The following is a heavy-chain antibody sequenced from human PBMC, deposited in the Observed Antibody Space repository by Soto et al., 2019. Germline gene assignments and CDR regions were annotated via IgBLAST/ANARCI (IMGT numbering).Heavy chain of an antibody. CDR3: AREPLNWGSAFDI. CDR1: GYTFTGYY. Sequence: ASVKVSCKASGYTFTGYYMHWVRQAPGQGLEWMGWINPNSGGTNYAQKFQGWVTMTRDTSISTAYMELSRLRSDDTAVYYCAREPLNWGSAFDIWGQGTMVTVSS. V-gene: IGHV1-2*04. CDR2: INPNSGGT. J-gene: IGHJ3*02. D-gene: IGHD7-27*01.